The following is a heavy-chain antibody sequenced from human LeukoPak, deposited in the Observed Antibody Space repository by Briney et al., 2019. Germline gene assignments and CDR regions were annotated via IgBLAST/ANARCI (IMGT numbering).Heavy chain of an antibody. D-gene: IGHD2-21*01. CDR2: IYYSGST. V-gene: IGHV4-30-4*08. CDR1: GGSISSGDYY. J-gene: IGHJ6*03. Sequence: SETLSLTCTVSGGSISSGDYYWSWIRQPPGKGLEWIGYIYYSGSTYYNPSLKSRVTISVDTSKNQFSLKLSSVNAADTAVYYGAREHGYYYMDVWGKGTTVTVSS. CDR3: AREHGYYYMDV.